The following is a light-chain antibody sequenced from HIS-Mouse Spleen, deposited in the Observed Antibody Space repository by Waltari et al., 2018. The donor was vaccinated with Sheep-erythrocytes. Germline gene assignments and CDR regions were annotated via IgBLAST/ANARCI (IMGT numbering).Light chain of an antibody. J-gene: IGLJ1*01. Sequence: QSALTQPASVSGSPGQSITISCTGTRSDVGSYNLVSWYQQHPGKAPKLMIYEGSKRPSGVSNRFSGSKSGNTASLTISGLQAEDEADYYCSSYTSSSTLVFGTGTKVTVL. CDR1: RSDVGSYNL. CDR3: SSYTSSSTLV. CDR2: EGS. V-gene: IGLV2-14*02.